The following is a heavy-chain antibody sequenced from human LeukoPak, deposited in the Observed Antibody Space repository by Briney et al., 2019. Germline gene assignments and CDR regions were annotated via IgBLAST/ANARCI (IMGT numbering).Heavy chain of an antibody. CDR3: ARRSNGSPQSYFDY. V-gene: IGHV4-59*08. CDR2: LYYSESP. Sequence: SETLSLTCTVSGDSINGYYWSWIRQPPGKGLEWIGYLYYSESPAYNPSLKSRVTISVDPSKNQFSLKLSSVTAADTAVYYCARRSNGSPQSYFDYWGQGTLVTVSS. J-gene: IGHJ4*02. D-gene: IGHD6-25*01. CDR1: GDSINGYY.